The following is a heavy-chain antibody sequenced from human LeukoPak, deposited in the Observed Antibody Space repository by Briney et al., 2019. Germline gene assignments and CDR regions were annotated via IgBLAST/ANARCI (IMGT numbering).Heavy chain of an antibody. J-gene: IGHJ6*03. CDR1: GGSFSGYY. V-gene: IGHV4-34*01. CDR3: ARGLPYYDFWSGREEAGYMDV. Sequence: SETLSLTCAVYGGSFSGYYWSWIRQPPGKGLEWIGEINHSGSTNYNPSLKSRVTISVDTSKNQFSLKLSSVTAADTAVYYCARGLPYYDFWSGREEAGYMDVWGKGTTVTVSS. D-gene: IGHD3-3*01. CDR2: INHSGST.